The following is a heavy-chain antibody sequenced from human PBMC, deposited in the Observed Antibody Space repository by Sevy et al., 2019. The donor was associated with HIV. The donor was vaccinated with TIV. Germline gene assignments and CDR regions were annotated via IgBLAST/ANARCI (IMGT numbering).Heavy chain of an antibody. CDR2: INPKSGDT. J-gene: IGHJ6*02. CDR1: GYSITDYY. D-gene: IGHD3-10*01. CDR3: ATTTIRGLWSGNVLDV. V-gene: IGHV1-2*06. Sequence: ASVKVSCKASGYSITDYYMHWVRQAPGLGLEWMGRINPKSGDTKTAQKFQGRVTMTRETSINTAYMELTRLTFDDTAVYYCATTTIRGLWSGNVLDVWGQGTTVTVSS.